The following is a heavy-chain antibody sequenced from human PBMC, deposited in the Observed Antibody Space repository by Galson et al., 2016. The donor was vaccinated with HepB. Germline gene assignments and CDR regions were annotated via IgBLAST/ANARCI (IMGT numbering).Heavy chain of an antibody. Sequence: SLRLSCAASGFTFSSYWMHWVRQAPGKGLVWVSLINWDGRTTYYADSVQGRFTISRDNNRNSLSLHMNSLKSEDTALYYCAKASGSHARYYFDRWGQGTQVAVSA. V-gene: IGHV3-43*01. CDR2: INWDGRTT. J-gene: IGHJ4*02. CDR3: AKASGSHARYYFDR. D-gene: IGHD3-3*01. CDR1: GFTFSSYW.